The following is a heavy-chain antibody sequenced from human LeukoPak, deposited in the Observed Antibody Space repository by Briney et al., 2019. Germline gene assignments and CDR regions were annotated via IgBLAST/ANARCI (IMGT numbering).Heavy chain of an antibody. J-gene: IGHJ4*02. CDR2: IKSKTDGGTS. D-gene: IGHD5-18*01. CDR1: GFTFSNAW. CDR3: TTVPPPDTEIDD. Sequence: GGSLRLSCAASGFTFSNAWMSWVRQAPGKGLEWVSRIKSKTDGGTSDYAAPVKGRFTISRADSTNTLYLQMNSLKTEDTAVYYCTTVPPPDTEIDDWGQGTLVTVYS. V-gene: IGHV3-15*01.